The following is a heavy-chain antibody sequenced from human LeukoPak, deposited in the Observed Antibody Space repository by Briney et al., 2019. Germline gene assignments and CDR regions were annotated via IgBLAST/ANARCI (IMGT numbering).Heavy chain of an antibody. J-gene: IGHJ5*02. V-gene: IGHV3-30*02. CDR3: ANSQGGSDKWFDP. CDR2: IRYDGGLK. CDR1: GFTFSTYG. Sequence: PGGSLRLSCAASGFTFSTYGMHWVRQTPVKGLEWVAFIRYDGGLKHCADPVKGRFTISRDNSKSTLYLEMSSLRVEDTAVYYCANSQGGSDKWFDPWGQGTLVTVSS. D-gene: IGHD1-26*01.